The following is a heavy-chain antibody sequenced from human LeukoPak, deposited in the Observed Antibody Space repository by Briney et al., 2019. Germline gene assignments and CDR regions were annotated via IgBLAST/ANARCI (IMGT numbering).Heavy chain of an antibody. V-gene: IGHV1-69*13. CDR3: ATNPGYCNGTSRYTSYYYMDV. Sequence: SVKVSCKASGGTFISYTITWVRQAPGQGLEWMGGIIPIFGTANYAQRFKGRVTITADESTSTAYMELSSLRSEDTAVYYCATNPGYCNGTSRYTSYYYMDVWGKGTTVTVSS. J-gene: IGHJ6*03. CDR2: IIPIFGTA. D-gene: IGHD2-2*02. CDR1: GGTFISYT.